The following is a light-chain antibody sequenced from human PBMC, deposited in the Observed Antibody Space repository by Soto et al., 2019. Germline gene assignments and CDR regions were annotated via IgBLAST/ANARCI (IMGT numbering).Light chain of an antibody. CDR3: QQYGRSPP. V-gene: IGKV3-20*01. CDR1: ESIINDY. J-gene: IGKJ5*01. Sequence: EFVLTQSPGTLSLSPGETATLSCRASESIINDYSAWYQQRPGQPPRLLIYATSKRAPGIPDRFSGSGSGTDFTLTISRLEPEDFAVYYCQQYGRSPPFGQGTRLEIK. CDR2: ATS.